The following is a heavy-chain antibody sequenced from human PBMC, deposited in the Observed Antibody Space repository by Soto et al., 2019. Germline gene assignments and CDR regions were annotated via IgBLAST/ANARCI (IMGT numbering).Heavy chain of an antibody. Sequence: QVQLVQSGAEVKKPGASVKVSCKASGYTFTSYDINWVRQATGQGLEWMGWMNPNSGNTGYAQKFQGRVTMTRNTSISTAYMERSSLRSEDTAVYYCACPGPYCSGGSCYSDYYYGMDVWGQGTTVTVSS. V-gene: IGHV1-8*01. CDR3: ACPGPYCSGGSCYSDYYYGMDV. CDR1: GYTFTSYD. D-gene: IGHD2-15*01. CDR2: MNPNSGNT. J-gene: IGHJ6*02.